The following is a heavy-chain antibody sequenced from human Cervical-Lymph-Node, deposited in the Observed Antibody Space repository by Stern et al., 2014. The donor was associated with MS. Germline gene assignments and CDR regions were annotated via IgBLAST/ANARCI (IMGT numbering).Heavy chain of an antibody. D-gene: IGHD3-22*01. V-gene: IGHV1-69*06. CDR1: GGTFSSYA. Sequence: VQLVESGAEVKKPGSSVKVSCKASGGTFSSYAISWVRQAPGQGLEWMGGIIPIFGTPNYAQKLPGRVTITADKSTSTAYMELSSLRSEDTAVYYCARAFCDSSGLYVDHWGQGTLVTVSS. CDR2: IIPIFGTP. CDR3: ARAFCDSSGLYVDH. J-gene: IGHJ4*02.